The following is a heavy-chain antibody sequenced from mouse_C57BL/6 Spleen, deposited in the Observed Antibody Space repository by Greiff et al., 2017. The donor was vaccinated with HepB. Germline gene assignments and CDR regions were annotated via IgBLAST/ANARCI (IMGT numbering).Heavy chain of an antibody. CDR3: ARTVVADY. CDR2: ISSGSSTI. Sequence: VQLKESGGGLVKPGGSLKLSCAASGFTFSDYGMHWVRQAPEKGLEWVAYISSGSSTIYYADTVKGRFTISRDNAKKTLFLQMTSLRSEDTAMYYCARTVVADYWGQGTTLTVSS. CDR1: GFTFSDYG. J-gene: IGHJ2*01. D-gene: IGHD1-1*01. V-gene: IGHV5-17*01.